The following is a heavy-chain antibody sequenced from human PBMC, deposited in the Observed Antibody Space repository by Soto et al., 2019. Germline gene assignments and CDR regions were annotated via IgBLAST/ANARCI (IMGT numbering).Heavy chain of an antibody. D-gene: IGHD5-18*01. Sequence: GGSLRLSCAASGFTYSTYTMHWVRQAPGKGLEWVAVISYDGNNKFYADSVKGRFTVSRDSTKQTLYLQMNSLRPDDTAMYYCARDGAPTFTAMPPEGWFDPWGQGTLVTVSS. V-gene: IGHV3-30-3*01. CDR2: ISYDGNNK. CDR1: GFTYSTYT. CDR3: ARDGAPTFTAMPPEGWFDP. J-gene: IGHJ5*02.